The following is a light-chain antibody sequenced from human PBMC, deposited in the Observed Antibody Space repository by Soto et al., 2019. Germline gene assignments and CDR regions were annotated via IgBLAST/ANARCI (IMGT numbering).Light chain of an antibody. CDR1: SSGVGSYNV. CDR3: CSYAGSRTLV. V-gene: IGLV2-23*01. Sequence: QSALTQPASVSGSPGQSITISCTGTSSGVGSYNVVAWYQHHPGKAPKLMIYEGSKRPSGVFNRFSGSKSGNTASLTISGLQAEDEADYYCCSYAGSRTLVFGGGTKLTVL. CDR2: EGS. J-gene: IGLJ2*01.